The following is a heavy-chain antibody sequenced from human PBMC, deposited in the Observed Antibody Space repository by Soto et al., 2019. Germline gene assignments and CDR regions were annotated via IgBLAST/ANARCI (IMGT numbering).Heavy chain of an antibody. V-gene: IGHV3-23*01. CDR2: ISGSGGST. D-gene: IGHD6-6*01. J-gene: IGHJ6*02. Sequence: GGSLRLACAASGFTFSSYAMSWVRQAPGKGLEWVSAISGSGGSTYYADSVKGRFTISRDNSKNTLYLQMNSLRAGDTAVYYCAKGIAARPGYYYGMDVWGQGTTVTVSS. CDR3: AKGIAARPGYYYGMDV. CDR1: GFTFSSYA.